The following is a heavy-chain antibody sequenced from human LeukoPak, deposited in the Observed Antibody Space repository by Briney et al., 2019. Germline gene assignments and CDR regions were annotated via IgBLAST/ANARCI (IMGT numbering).Heavy chain of an antibody. CDR2: IYYSGST. CDR1: GGSISSGGYY. CDR3: ARSYYDFWSGYSDYYYYYYMDV. J-gene: IGHJ6*03. Sequence: SETLSLTCTVSGGSISSGGYYWSWIRQHPGKGLEWIGYIYYSGSTYYNPSLKSRVTISVDTSKNQFSLKLSSVTAADTAVYYCARSYYDFWSGYSDYYYYYYMDVWGKGTTVTVSS. V-gene: IGHV4-31*03. D-gene: IGHD3-3*01.